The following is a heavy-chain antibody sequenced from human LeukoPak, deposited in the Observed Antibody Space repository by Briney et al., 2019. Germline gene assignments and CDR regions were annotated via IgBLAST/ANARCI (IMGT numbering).Heavy chain of an antibody. D-gene: IGHD3-9*01. Sequence: HAGGSLRLSCAASGFTFSSYAMSWVRQAPGKGLEWVSAISGGGGSTYYADSVKGRFTISRDNSKNTLYLQMNSLRAEDTAVYYCASSLILTGYYSDYWGQGTLVTVSS. CDR2: ISGGGGST. J-gene: IGHJ4*02. CDR1: GFTFSSYA. CDR3: ASSLILTGYYSDY. V-gene: IGHV3-23*01.